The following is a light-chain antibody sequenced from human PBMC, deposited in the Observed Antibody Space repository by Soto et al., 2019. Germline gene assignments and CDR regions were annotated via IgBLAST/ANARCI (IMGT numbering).Light chain of an antibody. V-gene: IGLV2-23*01. CDR1: SSDVGRYNL. Sequence: QSALTQPASVCGSPEQSITISCNRTSSDVGRYNLVSWYQQHPGKAPKLMIYEGDKRPSGVSNRFSGSKSGNTASMTISGLQAEDEAAYYCYSYVGASTYVFGTGTKVTVL. CDR2: EGD. CDR3: YSYVGASTYV. J-gene: IGLJ1*01.